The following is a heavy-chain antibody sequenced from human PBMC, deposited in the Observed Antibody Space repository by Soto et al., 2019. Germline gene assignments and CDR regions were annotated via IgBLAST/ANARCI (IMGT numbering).Heavy chain of an antibody. D-gene: IGHD2-2*01. Sequence: SETLSLTCAVYGGSISSYYWSWIRQPPGKGLEWIGYIYYSGSTNYNPSLKSRVTISVDTSKNQFSLKLSSVTAADTAVYYCARLGGGTSGLIDYWGQGTLVTVSS. CDR1: GGSISSYY. J-gene: IGHJ4*02. V-gene: IGHV4-59*08. CDR2: IYYSGST. CDR3: ARLGGGTSGLIDY.